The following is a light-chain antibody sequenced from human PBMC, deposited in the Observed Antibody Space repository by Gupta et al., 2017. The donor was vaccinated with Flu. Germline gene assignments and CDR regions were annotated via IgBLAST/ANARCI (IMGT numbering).Light chain of an antibody. Sequence: SVTISCTGTSSDVSTYKYVSWYQRHPGKAPKLIIYDVTERPSGVPDRFSGSKSGNAASLTISGLQAEDEADYYCSSYAGSYTWVFGGGTKLTVL. J-gene: IGLJ3*02. CDR3: SSYAGSYTWV. V-gene: IGLV2-11*01. CDR1: SSDVSTYKY. CDR2: DVT.